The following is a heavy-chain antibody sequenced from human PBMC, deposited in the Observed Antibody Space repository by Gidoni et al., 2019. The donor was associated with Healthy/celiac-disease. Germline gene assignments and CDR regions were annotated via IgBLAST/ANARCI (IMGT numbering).Heavy chain of an antibody. CDR2: INNSGST. CDR3: ARVPYYDFWSGYYRTPYGMDV. Sequence: QVQLQQWGAGLLKPSETLSLTCAVYGGSFSGYYWRWIRHPPGKGLEWIGEINNSGSTNYNPSLKSRVTISVDTSKNQFSLKLSSVTAADTAVYYCARVPYYDFWSGYYRTPYGMDVWGQGTTVTVSS. D-gene: IGHD3-3*01. V-gene: IGHV4-34*01. J-gene: IGHJ6*02. CDR1: GGSFSGYY.